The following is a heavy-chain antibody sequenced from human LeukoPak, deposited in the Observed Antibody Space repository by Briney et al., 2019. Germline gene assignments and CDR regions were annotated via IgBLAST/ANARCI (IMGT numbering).Heavy chain of an antibody. CDR2: ISSKSTTT. CDR1: GFTFSSNS. CDR3: AKDGPVLRYFDPMGVHYGMDV. J-gene: IGHJ6*02. V-gene: IGHV3-48*04. Sequence: GSLRLSFAASGFTFSSNSMKWVRQAPGKGLEWVSYISSKSTTTYYADSVKGRFTISRDNAKNSLHLQMNSLRAEDTAVYYCAKDGPVLRYFDPMGVHYGMDVWGQGTTVTVSS. D-gene: IGHD3-9*01.